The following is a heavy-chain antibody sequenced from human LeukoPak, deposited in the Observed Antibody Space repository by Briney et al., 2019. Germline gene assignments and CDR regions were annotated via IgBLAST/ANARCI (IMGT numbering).Heavy chain of an antibody. CDR3: ARDEYWGYFDY. J-gene: IGHJ4*02. Sequence: PGGSLRLYCAASGFTFSSYEMNWVRQAPGKGLEWVSYISSSGSTIYYADSVKGRFTISRDNAKNSLYLQMNSLRAEDTAVYYCARDEYWGYFDYWGQGTLVTVSS. CDR2: ISSSGSTI. V-gene: IGHV3-48*03. D-gene: IGHD3-16*01. CDR1: GFTFSSYE.